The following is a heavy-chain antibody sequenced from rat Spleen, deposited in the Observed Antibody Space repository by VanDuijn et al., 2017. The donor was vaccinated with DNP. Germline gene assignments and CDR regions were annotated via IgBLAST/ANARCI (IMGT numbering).Heavy chain of an antibody. CDR3: ARPNNYGFAY. V-gene: IGHV5S23*01. CDR2: ISPSGGST. J-gene: IGHJ2*01. CDR1: GFTFSDYD. D-gene: IGHD1-10*01. Sequence: EVQLVESGGGMEQPGNSLKLSCIASGFTFSDYDMAWVRQAPTKGLEWVASISPSGGSTYYRDSVKGRFTISRDNAKSTLSLQMNSLRSEDMATYYCARPNNYGFAYWGQGVMVTVSS.